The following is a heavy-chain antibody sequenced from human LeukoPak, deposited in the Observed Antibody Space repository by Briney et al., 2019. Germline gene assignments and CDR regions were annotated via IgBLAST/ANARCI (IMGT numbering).Heavy chain of an antibody. CDR2: INPNSGGT. CDR1: GYTFTAYY. V-gene: IGHV1-2*02. Sequence: ASVKVSCKPSGYTFTAYYIHWVRQAPGQGLEWMGWINPNSGGTNYAQRFQGRVTMTRDTSISTAYMDLSRLRSDDTAVYYCARGGRYCSTTSCLGEGYYFDYWGQGTLVTVSS. J-gene: IGHJ4*02. D-gene: IGHD2-2*01. CDR3: ARGGRYCSTTSCLGEGYYFDY.